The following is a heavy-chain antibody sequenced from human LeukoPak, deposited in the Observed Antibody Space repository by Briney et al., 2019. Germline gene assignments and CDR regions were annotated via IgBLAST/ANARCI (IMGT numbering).Heavy chain of an antibody. CDR2: IYHSGNT. CDR1: GYSISSGYY. J-gene: IGHJ4*02. Sequence: SETLSLTCTVSGYSISSGYYWGWIRPPPGKGLEWIGSIYHSGNTYYTPSLKSRVTISVDMSKNQFSLKLTSMTAADTAVYYCARATVTTVVPFDYWGQGTLVTVSS. V-gene: IGHV4-38-2*02. CDR3: ARATVTTVVPFDY. D-gene: IGHD4-11*01.